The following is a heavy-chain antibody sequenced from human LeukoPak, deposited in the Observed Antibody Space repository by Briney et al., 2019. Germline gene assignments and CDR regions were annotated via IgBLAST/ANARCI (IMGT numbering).Heavy chain of an antibody. CDR1: GFTFGSYN. D-gene: IGHD3-22*01. CDR2: ISTSSSYI. J-gene: IGHJ1*01. CDR3: ARDGGDYYDSSGYPFHH. V-gene: IGHV3-21*01. Sequence: PGGSLRLSCAASGFTFGSYNMNWVRQAPGKGLEWVSSISTSSSYIYYADSVKGRFTISRDNAKKSLYLQMNSMRAGDTAVYYCARDGGDYYDSSGYPFHHWGQGTLVTVSS.